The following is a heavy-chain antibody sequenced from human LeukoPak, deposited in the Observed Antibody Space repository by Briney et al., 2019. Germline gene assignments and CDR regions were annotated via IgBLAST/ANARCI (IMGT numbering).Heavy chain of an antibody. D-gene: IGHD3-22*01. V-gene: IGHV3-66*01. CDR2: IYSGGST. J-gene: IGHJ6*02. Sequence: GGSLRLSCAVSGFTVSSNYMSWVRQAPGEGLGWVSLIYSGGSTYYADSVKGRFTISRDNSKNTLYLQMNSLRAEDTAVYYCARGDYYDPQGMDVWGQGTTVTVSS. CDR3: ARGDYYDPQGMDV. CDR1: GFTVSSNY.